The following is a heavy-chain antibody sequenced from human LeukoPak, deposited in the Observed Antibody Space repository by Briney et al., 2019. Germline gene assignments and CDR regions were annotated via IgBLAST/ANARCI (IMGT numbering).Heavy chain of an antibody. D-gene: IGHD6-6*01. CDR3: ARGGSSSHPFDY. CDR2: IIPILGIA. V-gene: IGHV1-69*04. J-gene: IGHJ4*02. Sequence: GASVKVSCKASGGTFSSYAISWVRQAPGQGLEWMGRIIPILGIANYAQKFQGRVTITADKSTSTAYTELSSLRSEDTAVYYCARGGSSSHPFDYWGQGTLVTVSS. CDR1: GGTFSSYA.